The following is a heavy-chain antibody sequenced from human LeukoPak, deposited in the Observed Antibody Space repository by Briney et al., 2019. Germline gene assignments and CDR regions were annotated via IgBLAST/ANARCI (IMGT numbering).Heavy chain of an antibody. CDR3: ASVGATHPFDY. V-gene: IGHV4-4*09. Sequence: PSETLSLTCTVSGASISSHYWSWIRQPPGKGLQWIGYIYNSGSTSYTKFNPSLTSRVSMSVDTSKNQFSLKLSSVTAADTAVYYCASVGATHPFDYWGQGTLVTVSS. D-gene: IGHD1-26*01. CDR1: GASISSHY. CDR2: IYNSGST. J-gene: IGHJ4*02.